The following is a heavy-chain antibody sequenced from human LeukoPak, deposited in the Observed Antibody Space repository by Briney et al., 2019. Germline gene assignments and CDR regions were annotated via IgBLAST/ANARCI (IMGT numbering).Heavy chain of an antibody. CDR1: GYSFTSYW. CDR2: IYPGDSDT. V-gene: IGHV5-51*01. Sequence: GESLKISCKGSGYSFTSYWIGWVRQMPGKGLEWMGIIYPGDSDTRYSPSFQGQVTISADKSISTAYLQWSSLKASDTAMYYCARLPGYCSGTSCYNYYYYGMDVWGQGTTVTVSS. CDR3: ARLPGYCSGTSCYNYYYYGMDV. J-gene: IGHJ6*02. D-gene: IGHD2-2*02.